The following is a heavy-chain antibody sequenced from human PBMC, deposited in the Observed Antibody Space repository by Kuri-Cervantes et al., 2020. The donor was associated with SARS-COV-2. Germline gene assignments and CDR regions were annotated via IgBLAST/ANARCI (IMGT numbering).Heavy chain of an antibody. CDR3: AREGAAQSYYYYYMDV. CDR1: GGSISSSSYY. D-gene: IGHD6-6*01. Sequence: ESLKISCTVSGGSISSSSYYWGWIRQPPGKGLEWIGSIYYSGSTYYNPSLKSRVTISVDTSKNQFSLKLSSVTAADTAVYYCAREGAAQSYYYYYMDVWGEGTTVTVSS. J-gene: IGHJ6*03. V-gene: IGHV4-39*02. CDR2: IYYSGST.